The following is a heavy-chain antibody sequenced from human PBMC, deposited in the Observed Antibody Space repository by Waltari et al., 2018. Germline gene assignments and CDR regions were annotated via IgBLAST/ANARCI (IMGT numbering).Heavy chain of an antibody. V-gene: IGHV4-34*01. CDR3: ARGLDDFSGMDV. Sequence: QVQLQQWGAGLLKPSETLSLTCAVSGGSFRCYYWSWVRQPPGKGLEWIGEINHSGSTNYNPSLKSRVTISVDTSKNQFSLKLSSVTAADTAVYYCARGLDDFSGMDVWGQGTTVTVSS. CDR2: INHSGST. D-gene: IGHD3-3*01. J-gene: IGHJ6*02. CDR1: GGSFRCYY.